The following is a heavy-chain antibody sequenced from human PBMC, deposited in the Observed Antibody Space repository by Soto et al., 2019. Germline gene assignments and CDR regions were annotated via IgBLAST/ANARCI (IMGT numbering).Heavy chain of an antibody. CDR3: ARDSGYSYGPLDY. CDR2: ISSSSSTI. V-gene: IGHV3-48*01. Sequence: GGSLRLSCAASGFTFSSYSMNWVRQAPGKGLEWVSYISSSSSTIYYADSVKVRFTISRDNAKNSLYLQMNSLRAEDTAVYYWARDSGYSYGPLDYWGQGTLVPVSS. CDR1: GFTFSSYS. J-gene: IGHJ4*02. D-gene: IGHD5-18*01.